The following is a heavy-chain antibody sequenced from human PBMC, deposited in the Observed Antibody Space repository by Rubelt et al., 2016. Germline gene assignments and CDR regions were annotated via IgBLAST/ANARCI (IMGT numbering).Heavy chain of an antibody. CDR2: IYYSGST. D-gene: IGHD6-19*01. J-gene: IGHJ4*02. V-gene: IGHV4-39*01. CDR3: AGYPVYSSLSWAVG. CDR1: GGSISSSSYY. Sequence: QLQLQESGPGLVKPSETLSLTCTVSGGSISSSSYYWGWIRQPPGKGLEWIGSIYYSGSTYYNPSLIGRFTISVARSKNLSSRKRSFGTAADTAVYYCAGYPVYSSLSWAVGWGQGALVTVSS.